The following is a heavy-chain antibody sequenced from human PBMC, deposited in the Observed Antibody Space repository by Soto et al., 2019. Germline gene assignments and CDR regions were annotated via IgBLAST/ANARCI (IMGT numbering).Heavy chain of an antibody. CDR3: ARESGGSYYFDY. Sequence: SLKVSGKASGGTFSSYAISWVRRAPGQGLEWMGGIIPIFGTANYAQKFQGRVTITADKSTSTAYMELSSLRSEDTAVYYCARESGGSYYFDYWGQGTLVTVSS. J-gene: IGHJ4*02. CDR2: IIPIFGTA. V-gene: IGHV1-69*06. D-gene: IGHD1-26*01. CDR1: GGTFSSYA.